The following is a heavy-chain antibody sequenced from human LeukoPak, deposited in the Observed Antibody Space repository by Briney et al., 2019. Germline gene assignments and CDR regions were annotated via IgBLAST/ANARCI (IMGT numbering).Heavy chain of an antibody. V-gene: IGHV3-33*01. CDR1: GFTFSSYG. CDR3: ARGEAYYYDSSGYYYAHYYYGMDV. J-gene: IGHJ6*02. D-gene: IGHD3-22*01. CDR2: IWYDGSNK. Sequence: GGSLRLSCAASGFTFSSYGMHWVRQAPGKGLEWVAVIWYDGSNKYYADSVKGRFTISRDNSKNTLYLQMNSLRAEDTAVYYCARGEAYYYDSSGYYYAHYYYGMDVWGQGTTVTVSS.